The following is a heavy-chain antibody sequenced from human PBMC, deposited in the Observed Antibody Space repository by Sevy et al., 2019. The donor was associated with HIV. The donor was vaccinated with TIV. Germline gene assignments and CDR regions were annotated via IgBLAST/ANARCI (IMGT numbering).Heavy chain of an antibody. J-gene: IGHJ4*02. CDR3: ARRDVNHQYLMDY. CDR1: GFTFRDYA. D-gene: IGHD2-8*01. Sequence: GGSLRLSCAASGFTFRDYAMHWVRQAPGKGLEWLSYISYDERDIYYLVSVRGRFSVSRDISKRTLFLQMNDLRPEDTAVYYCARRDVNHQYLMDYWGQGLLVTVSS. V-gene: IGHV3-30*03. CDR2: ISYDERDI.